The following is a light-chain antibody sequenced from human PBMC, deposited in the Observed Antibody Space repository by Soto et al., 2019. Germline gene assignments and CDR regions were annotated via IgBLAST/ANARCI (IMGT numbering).Light chain of an antibody. Sequence: EIVLTQSPGTLSLSPGERATLSCRASQSLSSSQLAWYQQKPGQAPRLLIHDASSRATGISDRFTGSGSGTDFTLTITTLEPEDFAVYYCQQYDSSPWTFGQGTKVDIK. CDR2: DAS. CDR1: QSLSSSQ. CDR3: QQYDSSPWT. V-gene: IGKV3-20*01. J-gene: IGKJ1*01.